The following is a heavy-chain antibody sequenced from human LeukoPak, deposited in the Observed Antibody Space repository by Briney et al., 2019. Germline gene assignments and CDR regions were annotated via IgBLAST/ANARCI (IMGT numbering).Heavy chain of an antibody. J-gene: IGHJ5*02. CDR2: INARGDT. CDR3: ARGQVPAARGYNWFDP. CDR1: GWSFNDYY. D-gene: IGHD2-2*01. Sequence: PSETLSLTCAVYGWSFNDYYWNWIRQPPEKGLEWIGEINARGDTNYNPSLTSRVTISVDTSKKQFSLRLTSMIAADTALYYCARGQVPAARGYNWFDPWGQGTLVTVSS. V-gene: IGHV4-34*01.